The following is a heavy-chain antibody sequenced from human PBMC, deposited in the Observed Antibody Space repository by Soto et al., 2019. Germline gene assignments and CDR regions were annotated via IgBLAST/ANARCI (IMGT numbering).Heavy chain of an antibody. J-gene: IGHJ5*02. D-gene: IGHD3-22*01. CDR1: GFSLSTSGVG. V-gene: IGHV2-5*02. Sequence: SGPTLVNPTPTLTLTCTFSGFSLSTSGVGVGWIRQPPGKALEWLALIYWDDDKRYSPSLKSRLTITKDTSKNQVVLTMTNMDPVGTATYYCAHSLIGYYYDSSGSNWFDPWGQGTLVTVSS. CDR2: IYWDDDK. CDR3: AHSLIGYYYDSSGSNWFDP.